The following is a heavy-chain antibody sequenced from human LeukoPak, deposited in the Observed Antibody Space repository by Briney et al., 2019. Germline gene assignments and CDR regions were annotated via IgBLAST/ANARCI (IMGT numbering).Heavy chain of an antibody. V-gene: IGHV3-33*06. J-gene: IGHJ4*02. CDR2: VWNDGSKN. D-gene: IGHD5-12*01. CDR1: GFTFSKFG. Sequence: GGSLRLSCAASGFTFSKFGMHWVRQTPGKGLEWVALVWNDGSKNYYADSVKGRFTISRDNSKATLYLILNSLRAEDTAVYYCAKDWSLGYGCLDYWGQGTLVTVSS. CDR3: AKDWSLGYGCLDY.